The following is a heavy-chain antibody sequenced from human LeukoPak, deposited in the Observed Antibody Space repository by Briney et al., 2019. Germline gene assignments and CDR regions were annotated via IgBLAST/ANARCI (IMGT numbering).Heavy chain of an antibody. D-gene: IGHD3-22*01. J-gene: IGHJ4*02. CDR1: GGSFSGYY. CDR3: ARASYYYDSSGYYYGPPGPYYFDY. CDR2: ISHSGST. Sequence: SETLSLTCAVYGGSFSGYYWSWIRQPPGKGLEWIGEISHSGSTNYNPSHKSRVTISVDTSKNQFSLKLSSVTAADTAVYYCARASYYYDSSGYYYGPPGPYYFDYWGQGTLVTVSS. V-gene: IGHV4-34*01.